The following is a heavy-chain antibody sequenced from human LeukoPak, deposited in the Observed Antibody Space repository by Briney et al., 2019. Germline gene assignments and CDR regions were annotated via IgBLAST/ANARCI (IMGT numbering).Heavy chain of an antibody. CDR3: ARDRGGYDSFDC. CDR2: INPNSGGT. D-gene: IGHD5-12*01. J-gene: IGHJ4*02. CDR1: GYTFTGYY. Sequence: ASVKVSCKASGYTFTGYYMHWVRQAPGQGLEWMGWINPNSGGTNYARKFQGRVTMTRDTSISTAYMELSRLRSDDTAVYYCARDRGGYDSFDCWGQGTLVSVSS. V-gene: IGHV1-2*02.